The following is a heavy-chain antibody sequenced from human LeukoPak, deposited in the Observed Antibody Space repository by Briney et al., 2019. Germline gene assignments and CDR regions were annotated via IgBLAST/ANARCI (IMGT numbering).Heavy chain of an antibody. CDR1: GFTFSSYS. D-gene: IGHD1-1*01. Sequence: GGSLRLSCAASGFTFSSYSMNWVRQAQGKGLEWVSSISSSSSYIYYGDSGTGRFTISRDNAKNSLYLQMNSLRAEDTAVYYCARDNEDGGSFDYWGQGTLVTVSS. CDR3: ARDNEDGGSFDY. V-gene: IGHV3-21*01. J-gene: IGHJ4*02. CDR2: ISSSSSYI.